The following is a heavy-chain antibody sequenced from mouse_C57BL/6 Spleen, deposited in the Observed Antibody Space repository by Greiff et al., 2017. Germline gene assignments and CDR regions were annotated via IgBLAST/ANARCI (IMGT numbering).Heavy chain of an antibody. CDR3: TITTIEGYFDV. CDR2: IYPGNSDT. CDR1: GYTFTSYW. Sequence: VHVKQSGTVLARPGASVKMSCKTSGYTFTSYWMHWVKQRPGPGLEWIGAIYPGNSDTSYNQKFKGKAKLTAVPSASTAYMELSSLTNEDSAVYYCTITTIEGYFDVWGTGTTVTVSS. J-gene: IGHJ1*03. D-gene: IGHD1-1*01. V-gene: IGHV1-5*01.